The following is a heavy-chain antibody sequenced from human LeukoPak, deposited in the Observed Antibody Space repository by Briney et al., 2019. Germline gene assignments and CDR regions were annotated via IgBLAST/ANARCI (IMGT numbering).Heavy chain of an antibody. D-gene: IGHD5-18*01. CDR1: GFTFSSYS. CDR3: AKDMGGYSYGKFDY. V-gene: IGHV3-21*04. Sequence: GGSLRLSCAASGFTFSSYSMNWVRQAPGKGLEWVSSISSSSSYIYYADSVKGRFTISRDNAKNSLYLQMNSLRAEDTALYYCAKDMGGYSYGKFDYWGQGTLVTVSS. CDR2: ISSSSSYI. J-gene: IGHJ4*02.